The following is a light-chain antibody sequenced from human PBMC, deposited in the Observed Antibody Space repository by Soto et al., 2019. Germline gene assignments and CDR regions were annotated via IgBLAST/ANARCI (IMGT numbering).Light chain of an antibody. CDR2: DVT. CDR3: SSYTASNTLI. CDR1: SSDIGGSHY. Sequence: HSALTQPASVSGSPGQSITISCTGTSSDIGGSHYVSWYQHLPGKAPRLIIYDVTNRPSGVSDRFSGSKSGNTASLTISGLQTEDEAAYYCSSYTASNTLIFGGGTKLTVL. J-gene: IGLJ2*01. V-gene: IGLV2-14*01.